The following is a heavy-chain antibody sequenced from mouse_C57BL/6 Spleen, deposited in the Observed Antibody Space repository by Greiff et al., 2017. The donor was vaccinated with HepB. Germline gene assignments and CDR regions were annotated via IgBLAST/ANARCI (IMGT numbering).Heavy chain of an antibody. CDR1: GYTFTSYW. CDR3: ARDSSGYGGFAY. D-gene: IGHD3-2*02. Sequence: QVQLQQPGAELVRPGSSVKLSCKASGYTFTSYWMHWVKQRPIQGLEWIGNIDPSDSETHYNQKFQDKATLTVDKSSSTAYMQLSSLTSVDSAVYYCARDSSGYGGFAYWGQGTLVTVSA. V-gene: IGHV1-52*01. CDR2: IDPSDSET. J-gene: IGHJ3*01.